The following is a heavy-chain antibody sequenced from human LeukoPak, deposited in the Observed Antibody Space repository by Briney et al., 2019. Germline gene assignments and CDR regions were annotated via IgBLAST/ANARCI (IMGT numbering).Heavy chain of an antibody. CDR3: AKDLPYCSGGSCYSGAFDI. CDR1: GFTFSSYA. CDR2: ISYDGSNK. D-gene: IGHD2-15*01. V-gene: IGHV3-30*04. J-gene: IGHJ3*02. Sequence: GGSLRLSCAASGFTFSSYAMHWVRQAPGKGLEWVAVISYDGSNKYYADSVKGRFTISRDNSKNTLYLQMNSLRAEDTAVYYCAKDLPYCSGGSCYSGAFDIWGQGTMVTVSS.